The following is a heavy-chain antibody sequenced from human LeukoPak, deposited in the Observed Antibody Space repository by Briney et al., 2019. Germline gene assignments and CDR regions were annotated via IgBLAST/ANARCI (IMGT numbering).Heavy chain of an antibody. J-gene: IGHJ4*02. CDR2: IYYSGST. Sequence: ASETLSLTCTVSGGSISSYYWSWIRQPPGKGLEWIGYIYYSGSTNYNPSLKSRVTISVDTSKNQFSLKLSSVTAADTAVYYCARSAGDYDLWSGYYTRYFDYWGQGTLVTVSS. D-gene: IGHD3-3*01. V-gene: IGHV4-59*08. CDR1: GGSISSYY. CDR3: ARSAGDYDLWSGYYTRYFDY.